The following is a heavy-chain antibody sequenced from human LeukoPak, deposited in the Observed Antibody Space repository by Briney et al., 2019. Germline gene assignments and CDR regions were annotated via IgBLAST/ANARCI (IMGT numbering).Heavy chain of an antibody. J-gene: IGHJ4*02. D-gene: IGHD3-22*01. V-gene: IGHV3-30-3*01. CDR3: ARDRSGYYSTDY. CDR2: ISYDGSTK. CDR1: GFTCWSYG. Sequence: GKSLRLSCAASGFTCWSYGVHWVRQAPGKGLEGVTYISYDGSTKYYADSVTGRFTIFRDNSKNTVSLQMDSLIVEDTAVYYCARDRSGYYSTDYWGQGTLVTVSS.